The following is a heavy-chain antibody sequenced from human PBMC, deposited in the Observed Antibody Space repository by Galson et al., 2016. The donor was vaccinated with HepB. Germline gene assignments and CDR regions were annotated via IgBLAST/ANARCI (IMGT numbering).Heavy chain of an antibody. J-gene: IGHJ4*02. CDR2: IYYGGTT. CDR1: GGSISTYAYY. Sequence: SETLSLTCTVSGGSISTYAYYWGWIRQPPGKGLEWIGSIYYGGTTYYNPSLKSRVTISVDTSNNQFSLKLSSVTATDTAVYYCANGQKLGSLLGYWGQGTLVTVSS. V-gene: IGHV4-39*01. D-gene: IGHD3-16*01. CDR3: ANGQKLGSLLGY.